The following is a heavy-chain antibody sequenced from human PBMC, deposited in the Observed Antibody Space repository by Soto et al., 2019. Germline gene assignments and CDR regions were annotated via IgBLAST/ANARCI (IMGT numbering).Heavy chain of an antibody. Sequence: QVQLVQSGAEVTKPGSSVKVSCKASGGTFSRYTFTWVRQAPGQGLEWMGRIIPILDIPNYAQNFQGRVTITAAKSPSTAYMELSSLTSDDTAVYYCASHFTGVRVLGASPPGGDNYGWDVWGQGTKVTVSS. CDR2: IIPILDIP. V-gene: IGHV1-69*02. J-gene: IGHJ6*02. CDR1: GGTFSRYT. CDR3: ASHFTGVRVLGASPPGGDNYGWDV. D-gene: IGHD3-16*01.